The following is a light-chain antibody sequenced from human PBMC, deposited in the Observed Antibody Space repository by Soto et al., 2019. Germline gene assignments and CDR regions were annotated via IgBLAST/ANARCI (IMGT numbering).Light chain of an antibody. CDR1: QSVTRNY. V-gene: IGKV3-20*01. CDR3: QQHFGAPFT. CDR2: DAS. Sequence: EIVLTQSPGTLSLSPGERATLSCRASQSVTRNYLAWYQQKPGQAPRLLIHDASSRASGIPDRFTGSGSGTNFTLTTSRLEPVDFAVYYCQQHFGAPFTFGPGTEVDIK. J-gene: IGKJ3*01.